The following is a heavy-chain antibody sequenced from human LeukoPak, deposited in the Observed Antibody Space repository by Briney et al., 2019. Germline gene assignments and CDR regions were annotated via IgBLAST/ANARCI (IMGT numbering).Heavy chain of an antibody. CDR2: IYTSGST. V-gene: IGHV4-61*02. Sequence: SQTLSLTCIVSGGSISSGSYYWSWIRQPAGKGLEWIGRIYTSGSTNYNPPLKSRVTISVDTSKNQFSLKLSSVTAADTAVYYCARGPSGYSSSWYGGGYFDYWGQGTLVTASS. CDR1: GGSISSGSYY. CDR3: ARGPSGYSSSWYGGGYFDY. J-gene: IGHJ4*02. D-gene: IGHD6-13*01.